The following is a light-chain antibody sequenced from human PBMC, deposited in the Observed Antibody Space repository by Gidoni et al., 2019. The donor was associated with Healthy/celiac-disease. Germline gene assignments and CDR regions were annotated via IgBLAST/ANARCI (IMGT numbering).Light chain of an antibody. CDR3: SSYTSSSTHVV. CDR2: DVS. CDR1: SSDVGGYNY. J-gene: IGLJ2*01. Sequence: QSALTQPASVSGSPGQSITISCTGTSSDVGGYNYVSWYQQHPGKAPKLMIYDVSNRPPGVSNRCSGSKSGNTASLTISGLQAEDEAYYYCSSYTSSSTHVVFGGGTKLTVL. V-gene: IGLV2-14*03.